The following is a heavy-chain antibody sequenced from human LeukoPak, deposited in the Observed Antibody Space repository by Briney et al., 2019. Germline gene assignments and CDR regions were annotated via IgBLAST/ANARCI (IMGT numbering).Heavy chain of an antibody. Sequence: SETLSLTCTVSGGSLSSGGYYWSWIRQPPGKGLEWIGYIYYSGTTYYNPSLKSRVTIPVDTSKNQFSLQLSSVTAADTAVYYCASFYQVYYFDYWGQGTPVTVSS. CDR3: ASFYQVYYFDY. J-gene: IGHJ4*02. V-gene: IGHV4-30-4*01. D-gene: IGHD3-16*02. CDR2: IYYSGTT. CDR1: GGSLSSGGYY.